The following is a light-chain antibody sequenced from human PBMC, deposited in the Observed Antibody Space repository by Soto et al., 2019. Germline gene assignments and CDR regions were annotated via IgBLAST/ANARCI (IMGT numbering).Light chain of an antibody. CDR2: GAS. J-gene: IGKJ1*01. V-gene: IGKV3-20*01. CDR3: QQYGSSPPT. Sequence: EIVLTQSPGTLSLSPGERATLSCRASQSVSTNYLACYQRKPGQAPRLLIYGASSRATDIPNRFSGSGSWTYFTLTITTLKAEEFAVDYCQQYGSSPPTFGQAIKVEIK. CDR1: QSVSTNY.